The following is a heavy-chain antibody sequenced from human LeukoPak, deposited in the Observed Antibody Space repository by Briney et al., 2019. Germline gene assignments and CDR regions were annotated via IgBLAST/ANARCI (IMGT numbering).Heavy chain of an antibody. CDR2: IYHSGST. J-gene: IGHJ3*02. D-gene: IGHD1-14*01. Sequence: PSETLSLTCTVSGGSIISSNYYWGWIRQPPGKGLEWIGSIYHSGSTYYNPSLKSRVTISVDTSKNQFSLKLSSVTAADTAVYYCARGIRYISDAFDIWGQGTMVTVSS. CDR3: ARGIRYISDAFDI. CDR1: GGSIISSNYY. V-gene: IGHV4-39*07.